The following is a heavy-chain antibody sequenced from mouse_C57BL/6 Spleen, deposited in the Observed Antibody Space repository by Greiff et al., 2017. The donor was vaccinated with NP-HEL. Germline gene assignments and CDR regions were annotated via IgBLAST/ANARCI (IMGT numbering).Heavy chain of an antibody. Sequence: VQLQQSGAELVRPGASVKLSCTASGFNIKDYYMHWVKQRPEQGLEWIGRIDPEDGDTESAPKFQGKATMTADTSSNTAYLQLSSLTSEDTAVYYCTTDDYYGSSSGYWGQGTTLTVSS. CDR3: TTDDYYGSSSGY. D-gene: IGHD1-1*01. V-gene: IGHV14-1*01. CDR1: GFNIKDYY. CDR2: IDPEDGDT. J-gene: IGHJ2*01.